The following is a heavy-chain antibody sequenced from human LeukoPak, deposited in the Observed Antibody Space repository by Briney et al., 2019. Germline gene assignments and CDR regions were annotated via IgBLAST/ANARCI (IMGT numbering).Heavy chain of an antibody. V-gene: IGHV3-30*02. J-gene: IGHJ6*03. CDR2: IRYDGSNK. CDR1: GFTFSSYG. D-gene: IGHD5-18*01. CDR3: AKDSGYSYGYQRQDRYYMDV. Sequence: GGSLRLSCAASGFTFSSYGMHWVRQAPGKGLEWVAFIRYDGSNKYYADSVKGRFTISRDNSKNTLYLQMNSLRAEDTAVYYCAKDSGYSYGYQRQDRYYMDVWGKGTTVTISS.